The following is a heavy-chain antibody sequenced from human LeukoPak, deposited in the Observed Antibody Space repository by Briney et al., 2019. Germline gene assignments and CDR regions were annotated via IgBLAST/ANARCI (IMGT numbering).Heavy chain of an antibody. CDR1: GGSVSSGSYY. V-gene: IGHV4-61*01. CDR3: AREGPGSGYYYGMDV. D-gene: IGHD3-10*01. Sequence: PSETLSLTCTVSGGSVSSGSYYWSWIRQPPGKGLEWIGYIYYSGSTNYNPSLKSRVTISVDTSKNQFSLKLSSVTAADTAVYYCAREGPGSGYYYGMDVWGQGTTVTVSS. J-gene: IGHJ6*02. CDR2: IYYSGST.